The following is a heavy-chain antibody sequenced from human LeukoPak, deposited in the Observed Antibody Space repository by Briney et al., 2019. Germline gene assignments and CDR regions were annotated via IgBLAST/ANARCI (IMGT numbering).Heavy chain of an antibody. Sequence: PSETLSLTCAVYGGPFNSYYWTWIRQSPAKGLEWIGEINHNKSTNYNPSLKSRVTISVDRSKNQFSLKLSSVTAADTAVYYCARSQLGGYWYFDLWGRGTLVTVSS. CDR3: ARSQLGGYWYFDL. D-gene: IGHD1-1*01. CDR2: INHNKST. CDR1: GGPFNSYY. V-gene: IGHV4-34*01. J-gene: IGHJ2*01.